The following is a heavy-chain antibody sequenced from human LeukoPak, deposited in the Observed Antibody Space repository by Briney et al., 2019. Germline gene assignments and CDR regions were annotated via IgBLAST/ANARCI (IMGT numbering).Heavy chain of an antibody. CDR3: ARPAYSGSYSGYFDY. Sequence: SETLSLTCAVYGGSFSGYYWSWIRQPPGKGLEWIGSIYYSGSTYYNPSLKSRVTISVDTSKNQFSLKLSSVTAADTAVYYCARPAYSGSYSGYFDYWGQGTLVTVSS. CDR2: IYYSGST. D-gene: IGHD1-26*01. J-gene: IGHJ4*02. CDR1: GGSFSGYY. V-gene: IGHV4-34*01.